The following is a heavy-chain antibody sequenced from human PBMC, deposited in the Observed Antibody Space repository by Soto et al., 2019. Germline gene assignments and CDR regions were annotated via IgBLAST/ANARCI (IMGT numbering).Heavy chain of an antibody. CDR2: INHSGST. Sequence: SETLSLTCAVYGGSFSGYYWSWIRQPPGKGLEWIGEINHSGSTNYNPSLKSRVTISVDTSKNQFSLKLSSVTAAHTAVYYCARSSPGHCSGGSCHRRRSDYWGQGTLVTVSS. CDR3: ARSSPGHCSGGSCHRRRSDY. CDR1: GGSFSGYY. V-gene: IGHV4-34*01. J-gene: IGHJ4*02. D-gene: IGHD2-15*01.